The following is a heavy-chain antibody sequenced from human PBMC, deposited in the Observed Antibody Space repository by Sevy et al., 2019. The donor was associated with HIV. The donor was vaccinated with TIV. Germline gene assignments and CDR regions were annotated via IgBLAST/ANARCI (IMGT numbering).Heavy chain of an antibody. CDR1: GFTFSSYS. CDR3: ARGLISSGYNYFDY. J-gene: IGHJ4*02. V-gene: IGHV3-21*01. Sequence: GGSLRLSCAASGFTFSSYSMNWVRQAPGKGLEWVSSISSSSSYIYYAYSVKGRFTISRDNAKNSQYLQMNSLRVEDTAVYYCARGLISSGYNYFDYWGQGTLVTVSS. CDR2: ISSSSSYI. D-gene: IGHD3-22*01.